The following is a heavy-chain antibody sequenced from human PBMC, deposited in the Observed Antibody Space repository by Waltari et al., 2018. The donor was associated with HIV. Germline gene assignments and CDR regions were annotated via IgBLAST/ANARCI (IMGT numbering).Heavy chain of an antibody. CDR1: GFTFSSYS. D-gene: IGHD3-10*01. V-gene: IGHV3-21*01. Sequence: EVQLVESGGGLVKPGGSLRLSCAASGFTFSSYSMNWVRQAPGKGLEWVSSISSSSSYIYYADSVKGRFTISRDNAKNSLYLQMNSLRAEDTAVYYCARVGEVRGVITPYYYYGMDVWGQGTTVTVSS. CDR3: ARVGEVRGVITPYYYYGMDV. CDR2: ISSSSSYI. J-gene: IGHJ6*02.